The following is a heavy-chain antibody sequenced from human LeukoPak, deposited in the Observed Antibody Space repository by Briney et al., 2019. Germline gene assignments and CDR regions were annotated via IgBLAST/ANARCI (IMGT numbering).Heavy chain of an antibody. Sequence: GGSLRLSCAASGFTFSGSAMHWVRQASGKGREWVGGIRSKAQNYATLYGVSVKGRFTISRDDSRNTTYLQMNSLTTEDTAVYYCTRGLTCGGVIVIPTWGQGTLVTVSS. J-gene: IGHJ4*02. D-gene: IGHD3-16*02. CDR1: GFTFSGSA. V-gene: IGHV3-73*01. CDR3: TRGLTCGGVIVIPT. CDR2: IRSKAQNYAT.